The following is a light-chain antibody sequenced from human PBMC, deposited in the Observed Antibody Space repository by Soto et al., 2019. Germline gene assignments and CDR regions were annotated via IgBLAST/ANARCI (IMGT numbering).Light chain of an antibody. J-gene: IGKJ5*01. Sequence: EFLLTQFSATLSLSPGERATLSFRASQSVSSYLAWYQQKPGQAPRLLIYDASTRATGIPDRFSGGGSGTEFTLTISSLQSEDFVVYYCQQYNSWPPITFGQGTRLEI. CDR1: QSVSSY. V-gene: IGKV3-15*01. CDR3: QQYNSWPPIT. CDR2: DAS.